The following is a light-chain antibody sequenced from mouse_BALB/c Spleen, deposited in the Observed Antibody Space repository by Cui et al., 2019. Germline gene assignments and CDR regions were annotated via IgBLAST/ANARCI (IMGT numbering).Light chain of an antibody. V-gene: IGKV12-41*01. CDR2: KAK. Sequence: DIQFSQSLASLPASVGETVTFTFRASVNNDIYLAWCQQRQGKSPQLLVYKAKTLADGVPSRFSGSGSGTQYSLKINSLQPEDFGSYYCQDFWSTLTFGAGTKLELK. J-gene: IGKJ5*01. CDR1: VNNDIY. CDR3: QDFWSTLT.